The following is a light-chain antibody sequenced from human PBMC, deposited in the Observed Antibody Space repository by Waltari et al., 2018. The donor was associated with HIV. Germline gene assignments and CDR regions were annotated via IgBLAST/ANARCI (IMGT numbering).Light chain of an antibody. CDR1: HNVASY. V-gene: IGKV1-39*01. CDR2: ASS. J-gene: IGKJ2*01. Sequence: DIQVTQSPSSLSAFVGDRVTVTCRASHNVASYLNWYHQQPGNAPKLLTFASSSFPSSAATRFSARSSGPDSALTIANLQPDDFGSYYCQQTYSIPYTFGQGTKLHIK. CDR3: QQTYSIPYT.